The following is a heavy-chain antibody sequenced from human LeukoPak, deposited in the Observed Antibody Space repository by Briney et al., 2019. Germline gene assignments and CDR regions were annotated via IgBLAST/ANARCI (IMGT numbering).Heavy chain of an antibody. CDR3: AKDGVVSAGSLDY. CDR1: GFTFSSYG. Sequence: GGSLRLSCAASGFTFSSYGMHWVRQAPGKGLEWVAVISYDGSNKYYADSVKGRFTISRDNSKSTLYLQMNSLRAEDTAVYYCAKDGVVSAGSLDYWGQGALVTVSS. J-gene: IGHJ4*02. CDR2: ISYDGSNK. V-gene: IGHV3-30*18. D-gene: IGHD3-3*01.